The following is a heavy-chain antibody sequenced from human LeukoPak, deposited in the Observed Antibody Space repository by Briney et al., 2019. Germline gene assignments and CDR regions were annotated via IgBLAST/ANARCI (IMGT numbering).Heavy chain of an antibody. D-gene: IGHD3-10*01. CDR1: GYTFTSYG. CDR2: ISAYNGNT. CDR3: ARGHYYYGSGSYSGDY. V-gene: IGHV1-18*01. Sequence: ASVKVSCKASGYTFTSYGISWVRQAPGQGLEWMGWISAYNGNTNYAQKLQGRVTMTTDTSTSTAYMELRSLRSDDTAVYYCARGHYYYGSGSYSGDYWGQGTLVTVSS. J-gene: IGHJ4*02.